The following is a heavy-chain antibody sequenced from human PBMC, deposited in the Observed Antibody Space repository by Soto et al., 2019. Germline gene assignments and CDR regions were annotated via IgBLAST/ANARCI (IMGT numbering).Heavy chain of an antibody. V-gene: IGHV4-34*01. CDR1: GGSFSGYY. D-gene: IGHD4-17*01. CDR3: ARGLDYGDYDYGMDV. J-gene: IGHJ6*02. CDR2: INHSGST. Sequence: QVQLQQWGAGLLKPSETLSLTCAVYGGSFSGYYWSWIRQPPGKGLEWIGEINHSGSTNYNPSLKSRVTISVDTSKNQFSLKLSSVTAAETAVYYCARGLDYGDYDYGMDVWGQGTTVTVSS.